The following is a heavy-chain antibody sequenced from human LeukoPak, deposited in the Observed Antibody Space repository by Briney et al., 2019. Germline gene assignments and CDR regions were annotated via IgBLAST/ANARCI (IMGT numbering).Heavy chain of an antibody. CDR2: IIWSGGST. CDR3: ARGFRPYYYSYMDV. V-gene: IGHV3-20*04. D-gene: IGHD2-21*01. J-gene: IGHJ6*03. CDR1: GFTFDDYG. Sequence: GGSLRLSCAASGFTFDDYGMSWVRQAPGKGLEWVSGIIWSGGSTGYADSVKGRFTISRDNAKNSLYLQMNSLRAEDTAVYYCARGFRPYYYSYMDVWGKGTTVTVSS.